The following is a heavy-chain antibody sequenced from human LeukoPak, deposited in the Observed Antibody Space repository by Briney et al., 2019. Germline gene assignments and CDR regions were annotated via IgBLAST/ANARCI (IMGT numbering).Heavy chain of an antibody. CDR3: ARDHPVADWAADI. CDR1: GGSISSHS. J-gene: IGHJ3*02. D-gene: IGHD3-9*01. V-gene: IGHV4-59*11. CDR2: IDYRGGS. Sequence: AETLSLTCSVSGGSISSHSWSWIRQAPGKGLEWIGYIDYRGGSNYNPSLKSRVTISADPSKNQFSLKLTSVTAADTAIYYCARDHPVADWAADIWGRGTMVTVSS.